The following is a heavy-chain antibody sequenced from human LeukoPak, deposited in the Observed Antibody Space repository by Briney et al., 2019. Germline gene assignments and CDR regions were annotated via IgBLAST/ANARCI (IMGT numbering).Heavy chain of an antibody. Sequence: PSETLSLTCAVYGGSFSGYYWSWIRQPAGKGLEWIGRIYTSGSTNYNPSLKSRVTMSVDTSKNQFSLKLSSVTAADTAVYYCARDMKGRYCSSTSCRNFDPWGQGTLVTVSS. CDR2: IYTSGST. CDR3: ARDMKGRYCSSTSCRNFDP. V-gene: IGHV4-4*07. D-gene: IGHD2-2*01. J-gene: IGHJ5*02. CDR1: GGSFSGYY.